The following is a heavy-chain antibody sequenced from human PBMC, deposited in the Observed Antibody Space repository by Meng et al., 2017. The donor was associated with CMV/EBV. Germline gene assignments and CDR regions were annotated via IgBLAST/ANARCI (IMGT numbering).Heavy chain of an antibody. CDR3: ARQMRDDSSGWYAFDY. CDR2: IYPGDSDT. J-gene: IGHJ4*02. Sequence: KVSCKGSGYSFTSYWIGWVRQLPGKGLEWMGIIYPGDSDTRYSPPIQGQVTISADKSISTAYLQWSSLKASDTAMYYCARQMRDDSSGWYAFDYWGRGTLVTVSS. D-gene: IGHD6-19*01. CDR1: GYSFTSYW. V-gene: IGHV5-51*01.